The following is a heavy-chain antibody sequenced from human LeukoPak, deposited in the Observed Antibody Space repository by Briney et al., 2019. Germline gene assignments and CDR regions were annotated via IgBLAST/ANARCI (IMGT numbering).Heavy chain of an antibody. CDR3: ARGQLLYHGYLDY. CDR1: GYTFTGYY. D-gene: IGHD2-2*02. Sequence: ASVKVSCKASGYTFTGYYMHWVRQAPGQGLEWMGWINPNSGGTNYAQKFQGRVTMTRDTSISTAYMELSRLRSDDTAVYYCARGQLLYHGYLDYWGQGTLVTVSS. J-gene: IGHJ4*02. V-gene: IGHV1-2*02. CDR2: INPNSGGT.